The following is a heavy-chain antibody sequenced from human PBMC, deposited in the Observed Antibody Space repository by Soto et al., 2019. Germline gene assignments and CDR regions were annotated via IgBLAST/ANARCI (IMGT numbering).Heavy chain of an antibody. Sequence: SGPTLVKPTQTLTLTCTFSGFSLSTSGVGVGWIRQPPGKALEWLALIYWDDDKRYSPSLKSRLTITKDTSKNQVVLTMTNMDPVDTATYYCAHRKLVSDYYGSGSYNYWGQGTLVTVSS. CDR2: IYWDDDK. D-gene: IGHD3-10*01. V-gene: IGHV2-5*02. CDR1: GFSLSTSGVG. CDR3: AHRKLVSDYYGSGSYNY. J-gene: IGHJ4*02.